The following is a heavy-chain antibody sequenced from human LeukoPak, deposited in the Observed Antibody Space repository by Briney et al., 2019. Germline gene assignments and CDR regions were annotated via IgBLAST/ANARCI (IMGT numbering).Heavy chain of an antibody. Sequence: ASVKVSCKAPGYTFTSYGISWVRQAPGQGLEWMGWISAYNGNTNYAQKLQGRVTMTTDTSTSTAYMELRSLRSDDTAGYYCARDNCCGRFYGLYFYFWGQGTLVTLSS. J-gene: IGHJ4*02. CDR2: ISAYNGNT. CDR1: GYTFTSYG. CDR3: ARDNCCGRFYGLYFYF. D-gene: IGHD2/OR15-2a*01. V-gene: IGHV1-18*01.